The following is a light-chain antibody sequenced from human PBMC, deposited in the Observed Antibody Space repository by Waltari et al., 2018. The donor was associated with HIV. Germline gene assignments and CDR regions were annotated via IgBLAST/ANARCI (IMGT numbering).Light chain of an antibody. CDR1: KLGDTD. CDR2: QNN. V-gene: IGLV3-1*01. J-gene: IGLJ3*02. CDR3: QAWDSSSAVV. Sequence: SYELTQPPALYVSPGQTASITCSGDKLGDTDASWYQQKPGQSPVLVIYQNNKRPSGIPARFSGSNSGDTAALTISGTQAVDEAHYYCQAWDSSSAVVFGGGTKLTVL.